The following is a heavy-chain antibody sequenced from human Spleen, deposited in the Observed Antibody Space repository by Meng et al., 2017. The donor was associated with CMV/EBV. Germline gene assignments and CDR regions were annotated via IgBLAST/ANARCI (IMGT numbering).Heavy chain of an antibody. V-gene: IGHV4-34*01. CDR1: GGSISSYY. D-gene: IGHD3-10*01. J-gene: IGHJ4*02. CDR2: INHSGST. CDR3: ARVNPAVGSGSYYFDY. Sequence: QRQESGPGLVKPSEPRSLPCLVSGGSISSYYWSWIRQPPGKGLEWIGEINHSGSTNYNPSLKSRVTISVDTSKNQFSLKLSSVTAADTAVYYCARVNPAVGSGSYYFDYWGQGTLVTVS.